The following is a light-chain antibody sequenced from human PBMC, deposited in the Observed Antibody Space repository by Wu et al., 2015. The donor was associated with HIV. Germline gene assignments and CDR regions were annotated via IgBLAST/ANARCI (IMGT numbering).Light chain of an antibody. CDR1: QSVTNSY. J-gene: IGKJ2*01. CDR2: GAS. V-gene: IGKV3-20*01. CDR3: QQYGSSPYT. Sequence: EIVLTQSPGTLSLSPGIRVALSCRASQSVTNSYLAWYQQRPGQAPRLLIYGASNRATGIPDRFSGSGSGTDFTLTITRLEPEDSAVYYCQQYGSSPYTFGQGTKLEIK.